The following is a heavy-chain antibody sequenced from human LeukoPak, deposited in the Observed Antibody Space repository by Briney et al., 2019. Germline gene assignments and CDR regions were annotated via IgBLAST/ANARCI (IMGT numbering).Heavy chain of an antibody. CDR2: INRDGSEK. J-gene: IGHJ4*02. V-gene: IGHV3-7*03. CDR3: ATYDSWSGYNIAY. D-gene: IGHD3-3*01. CDR1: GFTLSSRW. Sequence: GGSLRLSCVVSGFTLSSRWMMWVRQAPGEGLEWMTNINRDGSEKNYVDSVKGRFTITRDNAENSLYLQMNSLKVEDSAVYYCATYDSWSGYNIAYWGQGTLVTVSS.